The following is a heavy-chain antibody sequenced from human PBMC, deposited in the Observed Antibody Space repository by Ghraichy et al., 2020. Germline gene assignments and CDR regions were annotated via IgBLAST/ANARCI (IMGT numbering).Heavy chain of an antibody. J-gene: IGHJ4*02. CDR3: ARRDSRDGYNFDF. CDR1: AFTFSDYY. D-gene: IGHD5-24*01. CDR2: ISSDSSYT. V-gene: IGHV3-11*06. Sequence: GGSLRLSCAASAFTFSDYYMSWMRQAPGKGLEWVSYISSDSSYTNYADSVKGRFTISRDNAKNSLYLQMNSLRVEDTAVYYCARRDSRDGYNFDFWGQGPLVTVSS.